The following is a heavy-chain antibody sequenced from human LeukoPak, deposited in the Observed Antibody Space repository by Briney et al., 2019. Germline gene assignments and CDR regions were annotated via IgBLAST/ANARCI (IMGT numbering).Heavy chain of an antibody. D-gene: IGHD4-17*01. Sequence: GGSLRLSCAASGFTFSSYAMSWVRQAPGKGLEWVSAISGSGGSTYYADSVKGRFTISRDNSKNTLYLQMNSLRAEDTAVYCCAKDHDYGDYYFDYWGQGTLVTVSS. CDR3: AKDHDYGDYYFDY. CDR1: GFTFSSYA. J-gene: IGHJ4*02. V-gene: IGHV3-23*01. CDR2: ISGSGGST.